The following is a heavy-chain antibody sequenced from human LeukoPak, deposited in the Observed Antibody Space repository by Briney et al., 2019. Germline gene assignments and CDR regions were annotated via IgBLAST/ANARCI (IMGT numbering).Heavy chain of an antibody. CDR3: ARGNYDILTGYPDAFDI. CDR1: GGSISSSSYY. D-gene: IGHD3-9*01. J-gene: IGHJ3*02. Sequence: PSETLSLTCTVSGGSISSSSYYWGWIRQPPGKGLEWIGSIYYSGSTYYNPSLKSRVTISVDTSKNQFSLKLSSVTAADTAVYYCARGNYDILTGYPDAFDIWGQGTMVTVSS. V-gene: IGHV4-39*07. CDR2: IYYSGST.